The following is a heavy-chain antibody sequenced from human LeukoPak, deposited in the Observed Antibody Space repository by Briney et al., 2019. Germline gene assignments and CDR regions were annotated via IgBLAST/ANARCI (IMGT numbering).Heavy chain of an antibody. V-gene: IGHV3-13*01. CDR2: IGTAGDT. CDR3: ARVRRYSYGYYFDY. D-gene: IGHD5-18*01. Sequence: GGSLRLSCAASGFTFSSYDIPWVRQATGKGLEWVSAIGTAGDTYYPGSVKGRFTISRENAKNSLYLQMNSLRAGDTAVYYCARVRRYSYGYYFDYWGQGTLVTVSS. CDR1: GFTFSSYD. J-gene: IGHJ4*02.